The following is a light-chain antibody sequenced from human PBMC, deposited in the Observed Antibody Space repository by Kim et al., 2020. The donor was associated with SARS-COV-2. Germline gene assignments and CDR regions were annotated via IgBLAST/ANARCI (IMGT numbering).Light chain of an antibody. J-gene: IGLJ1*01. CDR1: SLRRYY. Sequence: ALGQTVRITCQGDSLRRYYASWYQQWPGQAPVVVIYAKNNRPSGIPDRFSGSSAGNTGSLTITGAQAEDEADYYCSSRDSSGASYVFGSGTKVTVL. CDR2: AKN. CDR3: SSRDSSGASYV. V-gene: IGLV3-19*01.